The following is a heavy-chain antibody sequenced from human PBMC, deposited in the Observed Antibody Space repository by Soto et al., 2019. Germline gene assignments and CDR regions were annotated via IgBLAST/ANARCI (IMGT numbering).Heavy chain of an antibody. CDR3: AKEESSGYYRTADY. Sequence: SETLSLTCTVSGGSISSGGYYWSWIRQHPGKGLEWIGYIYYSGSTYYNPSLKSRVTISVDTSKNQFSLKLSSVTAADTAVYYCAKEESSGYYRTADYWGQGTPVTVSS. J-gene: IGHJ4*02. V-gene: IGHV4-31*03. CDR1: GGSISSGGYY. CDR2: IYYSGST. D-gene: IGHD6-19*01.